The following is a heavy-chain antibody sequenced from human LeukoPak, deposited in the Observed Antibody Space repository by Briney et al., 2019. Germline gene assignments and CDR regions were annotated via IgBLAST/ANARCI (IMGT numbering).Heavy chain of an antibody. J-gene: IGHJ6*02. V-gene: IGHV3-7*03. CDR1: GFTFRNYW. CDR2: RRPDGSQK. D-gene: IGHD2-2*01. Sequence: GGSLRLSCAASGFTFRNYWMSWVRQAPGEGLEWVANRRPDGSQKYYVDSARGRFTISRDNAKSSLYLQMSSLRPEDTATYYCARDFQPRYCSSSSCSPAWGQGTTVTVTS. CDR3: ARDFQPRYCSSSSCSPA.